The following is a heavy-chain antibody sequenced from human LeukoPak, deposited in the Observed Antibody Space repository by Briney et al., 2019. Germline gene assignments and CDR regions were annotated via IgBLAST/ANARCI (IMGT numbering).Heavy chain of an antibody. V-gene: IGHV4-59*01. Sequence: EPSETLSLTCTGSGGSITSYYWSWIRQPPGKGLEWIGYIYYSGSTTYNPSLKSRVIISVDTSKNQFSLKLSSVTAADTAVYYCARGRRWELLPIDYWGQGTLVTVSS. CDR2: IYYSGST. D-gene: IGHD1-26*01. CDR1: GGSITSYY. CDR3: ARGRRWELLPIDY. J-gene: IGHJ4*02.